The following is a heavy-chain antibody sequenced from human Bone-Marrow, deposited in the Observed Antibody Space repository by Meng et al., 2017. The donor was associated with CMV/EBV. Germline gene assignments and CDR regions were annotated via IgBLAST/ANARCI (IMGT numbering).Heavy chain of an antibody. J-gene: IGHJ6*02. Sequence: ASVKVSCKASDYTFTSYGISWVRQAPGQGLEWMGWISAYNVNTKYSQKVQGRVTMTTDTSTNTAYMELRSLRSDDTAVYYCARGQVQCSTINCHDYRFSGMDVWGQGTTVTVSS. V-gene: IGHV1-18*01. CDR3: ARGQVQCSTINCHDYRFSGMDV. CDR1: DYTFTSYG. CDR2: ISAYNVNT. D-gene: IGHD2/OR15-2a*01.